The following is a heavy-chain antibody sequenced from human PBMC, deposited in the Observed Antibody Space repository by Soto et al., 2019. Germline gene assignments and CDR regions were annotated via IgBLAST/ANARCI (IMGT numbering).Heavy chain of an antibody. J-gene: IGHJ6*02. CDR2: ISWDGGST. CDR1: GFTFDDYA. D-gene: IGHD6-6*01. V-gene: IGHV3-43D*04. Sequence: LRLSCAASGFTFDDYAMHWVRQAPGKGLEWVSLISWDGGSTYYADSVKGRFTISRDNSKNSLYLQMNSLRAEDTALYYCAKDSKYSSSSNYYYYYGMDVWGQGTTVTVSS. CDR3: AKDSKYSSSSNYYYYYGMDV.